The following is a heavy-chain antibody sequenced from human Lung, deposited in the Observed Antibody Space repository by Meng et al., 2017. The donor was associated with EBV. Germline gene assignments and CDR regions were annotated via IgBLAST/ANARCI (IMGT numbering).Heavy chain of an antibody. CDR2: IYYSGST. CDR3: ATTTVRGVNWIDP. Sequence: QLQLRESGPGLVKPSQTLSLTCTVSGGSIRFGDYYWSWIRQPPGKGLEWIGYIYYSGSTYYNPSLKSRVTISVDTSKNQFSLNLTFVTAADTAVYYCATTTVRGVNWIDPWGQGTLVTASS. V-gene: IGHV4-31*03. CDR1: GGSIRFGDYY. J-gene: IGHJ5*02. D-gene: IGHD3-10*01.